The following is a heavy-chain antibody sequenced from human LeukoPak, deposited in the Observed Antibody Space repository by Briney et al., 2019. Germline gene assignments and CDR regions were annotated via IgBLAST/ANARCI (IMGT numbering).Heavy chain of an antibody. CDR1: GGSFSGYY. CDR2: INHSGST. D-gene: IGHD3-22*01. Sequence: SETLSLTCAVYGGSFSGYYRSWIRQPPGKGLEWIGEINHSGSTNYNPSLKSRVTISVDTSKNQFSLKLSSVTAADTAVYYCARGMFYYDSSGSYYWGQGTLVTVSS. V-gene: IGHV4-34*01. J-gene: IGHJ4*02. CDR3: ARGMFYYDSSGSYY.